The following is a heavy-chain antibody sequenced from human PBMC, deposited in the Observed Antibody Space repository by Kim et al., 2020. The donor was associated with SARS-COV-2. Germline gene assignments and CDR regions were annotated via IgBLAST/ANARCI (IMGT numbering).Heavy chain of an antibody. CDR2: INHSGST. V-gene: IGHV4-34*01. J-gene: IGHJ4*02. D-gene: IGHD2-15*01. CDR3: AREGLGYCSGGSCYGLWY. CDR1: GGSFSGYY. Sequence: SETLSLTCAVYGGSFSGYYWSWIRQPPGKGLEWIGEINHSGSTNYNPSLKSRVTISVDTSMNQFSLKLSSVTAADTAVYYCAREGLGYCSGGSCYGLWYWGQGTLVTVSS.